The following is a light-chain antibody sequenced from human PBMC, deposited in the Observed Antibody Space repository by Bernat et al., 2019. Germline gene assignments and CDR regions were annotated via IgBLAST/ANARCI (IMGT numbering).Light chain of an antibody. Sequence: EIVLTQSPGTLSLSPGERATLSCRASQSVSSSYLAWYQQKPGQAPRLLIYGASSRATGIPDRFSGSGSGPDFTLTISRLEPEDFAVYYCQQYGSSSWTFGQGTKVELK. CDR1: QSVSSSY. CDR2: GAS. J-gene: IGKJ1*01. V-gene: IGKV3-20*01. CDR3: QQYGSSSWT.